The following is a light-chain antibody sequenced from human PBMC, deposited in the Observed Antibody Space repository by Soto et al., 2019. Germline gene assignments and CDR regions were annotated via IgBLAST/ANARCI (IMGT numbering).Light chain of an antibody. V-gene: IGLV8-61*01. CDR3: VLYMGSGIWV. J-gene: IGLJ3*02. CDR1: SGSVSTSYG. Sequence: QTVVTQEPSFSVSPGGTVTLTCGLSSGSVSTSYGPSWFQQTPGQAPRTLIYSTNTRSSGVPDRFSGSILGNKAALTITGAQADDESDYYCVLYMGSGIWVFGGGTKLTVL. CDR2: STN.